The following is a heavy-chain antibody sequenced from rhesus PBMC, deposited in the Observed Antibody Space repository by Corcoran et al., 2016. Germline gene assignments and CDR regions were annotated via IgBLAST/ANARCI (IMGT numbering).Heavy chain of an antibody. D-gene: IGHD2-39*02. CDR1: SASISSNY. V-gene: IGHV4S2*01. CDR2: TSGDGWNT. J-gene: IGHJ5-1*01. Sequence: QVQLQESGPGLVKPSETLPLTCAVSSASISSNYWSWIRQAPGKGREWIGRTSGDGWNTSYHPSPKSRGSISVDPSKNQFSLKLSSVTAADTAVYYCARDLYGGAFDRFDVWGAGALVTVSS. CDR3: ARDLYGGAFDRFDV.